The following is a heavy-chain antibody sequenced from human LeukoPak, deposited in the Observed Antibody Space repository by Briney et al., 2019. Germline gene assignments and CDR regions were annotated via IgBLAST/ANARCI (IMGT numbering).Heavy chain of an antibody. CDR1: GYTFTSYG. J-gene: IGHJ6*02. V-gene: IGHV1-18*01. CDR2: ISAYNGNT. Sequence: GASVKVFCKASGYTFTSYGISWVRQAPGQGLEWMGWISAYNGNTNYAQKLQGRVTMTTDTSTSTAYMELRSLRSDDTAVYYCARGSPAMVYYGMDVWGQGTTVTVSS. D-gene: IGHD5-18*01. CDR3: ARGSPAMVYYGMDV.